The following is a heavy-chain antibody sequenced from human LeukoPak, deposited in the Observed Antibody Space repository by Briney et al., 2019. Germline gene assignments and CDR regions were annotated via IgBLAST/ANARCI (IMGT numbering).Heavy chain of an antibody. V-gene: IGHV7-4-1*02. D-gene: IGHD3-22*01. CDR1: GYTFTSYA. J-gene: IGHJ4*02. CDR3: ARQGYPPYYYDSSGYGDY. Sequence: ASVTVSCRASGYTFTSYAMNWVRQAPGQGLEWMGWINTNTGNPTYAQGFTGRFVFSLDTSVSTAYLQISSLKAEDTAVYYCARQGYPPYYYDSSGYGDYWGQGTLVTVSS. CDR2: INTNTGNP.